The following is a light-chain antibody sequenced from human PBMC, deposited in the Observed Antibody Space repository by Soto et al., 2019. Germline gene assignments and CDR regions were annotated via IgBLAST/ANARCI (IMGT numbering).Light chain of an antibody. CDR3: QQRSNWPIT. Sequence: EIVLTQSPATLSLSPVESATLSCRATRSVSSYLAWYQQKPGQAPRLLIYDASSRPTDIPARFSGSGSGTDFTLTISSLEPEDFALYYCQQRSNWPITFGQGTRLE. J-gene: IGKJ5*01. V-gene: IGKV3-11*01. CDR2: DAS. CDR1: RSVSSY.